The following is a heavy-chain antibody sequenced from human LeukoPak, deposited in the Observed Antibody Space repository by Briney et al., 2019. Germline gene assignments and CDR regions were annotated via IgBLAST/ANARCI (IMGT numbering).Heavy chain of an antibody. CDR1: GYPFTSFG. CDR3: ARGSYGEAAFDI. J-gene: IGHJ3*02. D-gene: IGHD4-17*01. V-gene: IGHV1-18*01. CDR2: ISGNKGDT. Sequence: ASVKVSCKASGYPFTSFGISWVRQAPGQGLEWMGCISGNKGDTIYAQKVQGRVTMTTDRSTSTTHMELRSLRPDDTAVYYCARGSYGEAAFDIWGQGTMVTVSS.